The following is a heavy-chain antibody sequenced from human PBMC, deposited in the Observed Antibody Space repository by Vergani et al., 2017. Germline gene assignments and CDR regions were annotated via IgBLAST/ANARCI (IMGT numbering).Heavy chain of an antibody. J-gene: IGHJ4*02. CDR1: GYTFSTYG. D-gene: IGHD1-1*01. Sequence: QVQLVQSGAEVKKPGASVKVSCKASGYTFSTYGISWVRQAPGQGLEWMGWISAYNGNTNYPEKFQGRLTMTTDTSTRTAYMELRSLRSDDTAVYYCARIGQLPDFYFDYWGQGTQVTVSS. CDR3: ARIGQLPDFYFDY. V-gene: IGHV1-18*01. CDR2: ISAYNGNT.